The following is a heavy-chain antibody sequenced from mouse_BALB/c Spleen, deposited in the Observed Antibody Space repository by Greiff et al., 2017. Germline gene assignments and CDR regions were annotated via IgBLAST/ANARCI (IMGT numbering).Heavy chain of an antibody. CDR1: GYSFTGYF. Sequence: DVKLQESGPELVKPGASVKISCKASGYSFTGYFMNWVKQSHGKSLEWIGRINPYNGDTFYNQKFKGKATLTVDKSSSTAHMELLSLTSEDSAVYYCCYYGSSYPYYFDYWGQGTTLTVSS. V-gene: IGHV1-37*01. J-gene: IGHJ2*01. CDR2: INPYNGDT. D-gene: IGHD1-1*01. CDR3: CYYGSSYPYYFDY.